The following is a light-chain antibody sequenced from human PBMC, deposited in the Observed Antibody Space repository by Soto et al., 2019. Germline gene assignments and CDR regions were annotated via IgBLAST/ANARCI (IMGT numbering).Light chain of an antibody. V-gene: IGKV3-11*01. Sequence: EILLTQSPGTLSLSRGERATLSCRSSQSVSSNSAWYQQKPGQATRLLIYDASTRATGIPARFSGSGAGTDFTITISSLEPEDFAVYYCHQRGSWPRGTFGQGTKV. CDR2: DAS. CDR1: QSVSSN. J-gene: IGKJ1*01. CDR3: HQRGSWPRGT.